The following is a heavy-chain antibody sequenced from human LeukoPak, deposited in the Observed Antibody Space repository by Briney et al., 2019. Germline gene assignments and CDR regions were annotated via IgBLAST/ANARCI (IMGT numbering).Heavy chain of an antibody. V-gene: IGHV3-48*04. J-gene: IGHJ4*02. Sequence: GGSLRLSCAASGFTFSSYSMNWVRQAPGKGLEWVSYISSGSSTTYYADSVKGRFTISRDNSKNTLYLQMNSLRAGDTAVYCCAKGRYYFDYWGQGTLVTVSS. CDR2: ISSGSSTT. CDR1: GFTFSSYS. CDR3: AKGRYYFDY.